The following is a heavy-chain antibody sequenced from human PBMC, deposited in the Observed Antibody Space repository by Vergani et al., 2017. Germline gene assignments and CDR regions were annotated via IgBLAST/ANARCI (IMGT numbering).Heavy chain of an antibody. J-gene: IGHJ4*02. CDR1: GYTFTDYY. V-gene: IGHV1-69-2*01. Sequence: EVQLVQSGAEVKKPGATVKISCKVSGYTFTDYYMHWVQQAPGKGLEWMGLVDPEDGETIYAEKFKGRVTITADTSPETAYMELSSLRSEDTAVYYCATWRDSGYDQRPHTFDYWGQGTLVTVSS. CDR2: VDPEDGET. D-gene: IGHD5-12*01. CDR3: ATWRDSGYDQRPHTFDY.